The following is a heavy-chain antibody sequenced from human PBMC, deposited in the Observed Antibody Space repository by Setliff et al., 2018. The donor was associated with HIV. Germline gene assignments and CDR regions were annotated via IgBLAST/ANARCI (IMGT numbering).Heavy chain of an antibody. CDR3: ARDRYSGSSTDY. Sequence: GESLKISCAASGFTFSSHAMTWVRQAPGQGLEWVSIISGSGISTYYADSVKGRFTISRDNSRNMLYLQMNSLRAEDTAVYYCARDRYSGSSTDYWGQGTWVTVSS. V-gene: IGHV3-23*01. J-gene: IGHJ4*02. D-gene: IGHD1-26*01. CDR2: ISGSGIST. CDR1: GFTFSSHA.